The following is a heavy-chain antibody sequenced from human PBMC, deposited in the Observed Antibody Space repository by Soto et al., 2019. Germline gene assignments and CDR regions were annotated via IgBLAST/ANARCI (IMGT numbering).Heavy chain of an antibody. CDR1: GYTFTSYY. CDR3: ARHSRNYYLFDY. V-gene: IGHV1-69*13. Sequence: ASVKVSCKASGYTFTSYYSSWVRQAPGQGLEWMGGIIPIFGTANYAQKFQGRVTITADESTSTAYMELSSLRSEDTAVYYCARHSRNYYLFDYWGQGTLVTVSS. D-gene: IGHD1-26*01. CDR2: IIPIFGTA. J-gene: IGHJ4*02.